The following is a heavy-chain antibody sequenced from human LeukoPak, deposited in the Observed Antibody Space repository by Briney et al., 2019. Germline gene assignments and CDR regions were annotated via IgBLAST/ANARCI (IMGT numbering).Heavy chain of an antibody. Sequence: SETLSLTCSVSSFSFSIPYYWGWIRQPPGQGLEWIGSINPSGHTYYNGSLKSRVTISVETSRNQFSLKLSSVTATDTAMYYCARQVATKGEWAFDIWGQGTMVAASS. V-gene: IGHV4-38-2*02. CDR2: INPSGHT. J-gene: IGHJ3*02. D-gene: IGHD5-12*01. CDR3: ARQVATKGEWAFDI. CDR1: SFSFSIPYY.